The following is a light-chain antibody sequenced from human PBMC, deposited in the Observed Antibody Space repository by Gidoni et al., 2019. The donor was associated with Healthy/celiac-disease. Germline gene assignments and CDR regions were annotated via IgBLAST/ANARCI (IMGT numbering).Light chain of an antibody. CDR3: QQRSNWPPT. Sequence: EIVLTQSPATLSLSPGERATLSYRASQSVSSYLAWYQQKPGQAPRLLIYDASNRATGIPARFSGSGSGTDFTLTISSLEPEDFAVYYCQQRSNWPPTFGGXTKVEIK. V-gene: IGKV3-11*01. J-gene: IGKJ4*01. CDR1: QSVSSY. CDR2: DAS.